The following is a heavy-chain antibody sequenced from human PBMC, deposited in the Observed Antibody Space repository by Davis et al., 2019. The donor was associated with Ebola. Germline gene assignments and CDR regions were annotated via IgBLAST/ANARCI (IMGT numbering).Heavy chain of an antibody. V-gene: IGHV3-21*01. CDR3: VRVRAAGTPRWYYYYGMDV. CDR1: GFTFSSYS. J-gene: IGHJ6*02. CDR2: ISSSSSYI. Sequence: GGSLRLSCAASGFTFSSYSMNWVRQAPGKGLEWVSSISSSSSYIYYADSVKGRFTISRDNAKNSLYLQMNSLRAEDTAVYYCVRVRAAGTPRWYYYYGMDVWGQGTTVTVSS. D-gene: IGHD6-13*01.